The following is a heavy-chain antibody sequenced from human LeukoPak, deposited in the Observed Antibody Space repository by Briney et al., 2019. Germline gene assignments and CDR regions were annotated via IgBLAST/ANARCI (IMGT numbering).Heavy chain of an antibody. V-gene: IGHV1-2*02. D-gene: IGHD4-11*01. CDR2: INPNSGGT. CDR1: GYTFTGYY. Sequence: ASVTVSCKASGYTFTGYYMHWVRQASGQGLEWMGWINPNSGGTNYAQKFQGRVTMTRDTSISTAYMELRRLRSDDTAVYYCARDYPYYSNPLYYYYMDVWGKGTTVTVSS. CDR3: ARDYPYYSNPLYYYYMDV. J-gene: IGHJ6*03.